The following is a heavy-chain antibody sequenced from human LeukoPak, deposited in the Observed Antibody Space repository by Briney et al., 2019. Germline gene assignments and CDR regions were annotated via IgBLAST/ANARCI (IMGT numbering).Heavy chain of an antibody. V-gene: IGHV3-30*18. Sequence: GRSLRLSCAASGFTLGSYGMHWVRQAPGKGLEWVAVISYDGSNKYYADSVKGRFTISRDNSKNTLYLQMNSLRAEDTAMYYCAKPGVKSSSWYQFFGYWGQGTLVTVSS. J-gene: IGHJ4*02. CDR2: ISYDGSNK. CDR1: GFTLGSYG. D-gene: IGHD6-13*01. CDR3: AKPGVKSSSWYQFFGY.